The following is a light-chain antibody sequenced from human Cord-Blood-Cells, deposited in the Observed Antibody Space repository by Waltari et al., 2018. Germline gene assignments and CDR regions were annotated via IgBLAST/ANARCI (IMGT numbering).Light chain of an antibody. V-gene: IGKV4-1*01. CDR1: QSVLYSSNNKNY. Sequence: DIVMTQYPDSLAVSLGERATIHCKSSQSVLYSSNNKNYLAWYQQKPGQPPKLRIYWASTRESGCPDRFSGSGSGTDFTLTISSLQAEDVAVYYCQQYYSTPWTFGQGTKVEIK. CDR3: QQYYSTPWT. J-gene: IGKJ1*01. CDR2: WAS.